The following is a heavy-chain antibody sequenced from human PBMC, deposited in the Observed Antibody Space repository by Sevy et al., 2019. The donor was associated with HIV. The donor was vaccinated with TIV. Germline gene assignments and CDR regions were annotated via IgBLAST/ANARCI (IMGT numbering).Heavy chain of an antibody. D-gene: IGHD3-22*01. CDR1: GSTLTKLS. J-gene: IGHJ4*02. CDR2: FDPEDGET. Sequence: ASVKVSCKVSGSTLTKLSMHWVRQVPGKGLEWMVSFDPEDGETIYARKFQGRVTMTEDTSTDTAYMVLSSLRSEDTAVYYCATTKDYYDSSGSPFDYWGQGTLVNVSS. V-gene: IGHV1-24*01. CDR3: ATTKDYYDSSGSPFDY.